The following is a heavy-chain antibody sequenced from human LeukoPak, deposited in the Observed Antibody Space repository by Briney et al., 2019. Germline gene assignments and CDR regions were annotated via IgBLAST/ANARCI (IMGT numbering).Heavy chain of an antibody. D-gene: IGHD2-15*01. V-gene: IGHV4-59*01. Sequence: SETLSLTCTVSGGSISSYYWSWIRQPPGKGLEWIGYIYYSGSTNYNPSLKSRVTISVVTSKNQFSLKLSSVTAADTAVYYCARSAQVAPYYYYMDVWGKGTTVTVSS. CDR1: GGSISSYY. CDR3: ARSAQVAPYYYYMDV. CDR2: IYYSGST. J-gene: IGHJ6*03.